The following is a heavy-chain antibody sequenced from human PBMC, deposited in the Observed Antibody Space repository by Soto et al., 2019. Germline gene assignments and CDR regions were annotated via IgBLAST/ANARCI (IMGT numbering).Heavy chain of an antibody. Sequence: TETLSLTCGVSGFSITAGYYWGWIRQPPGKGLEWIAAVSYSGTTYYNPTLDSRVTISVDTSKNQFSLKFISVTAADTALYYCFRGVRPPWVRFDYWGQGTPRTLS. CDR2: VSYSGTT. D-gene: IGHD3-16*01. CDR3: FRGVRPPWVRFDY. CDR1: GFSITAGYY. J-gene: IGHJ4*02. V-gene: IGHV4-38-2*01.